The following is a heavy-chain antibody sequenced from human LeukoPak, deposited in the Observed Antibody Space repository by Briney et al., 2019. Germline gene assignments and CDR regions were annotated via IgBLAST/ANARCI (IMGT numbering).Heavy chain of an antibody. D-gene: IGHD3-22*01. V-gene: IGHV3-23*01. CDR2: ISGSGGST. CDR3: AKGYSSGYYDY. Sequence: GGSLRLSCAASGFAFSSYAMSWVRQAPGEGLEWVSAISGSGGSTYYADSVKGRFTISRDNSKNTLYLQMNSLRAEDTAVYYCAKGYSSGYYDYWGQGTLVTVSS. CDR1: GFAFSSYA. J-gene: IGHJ4*02.